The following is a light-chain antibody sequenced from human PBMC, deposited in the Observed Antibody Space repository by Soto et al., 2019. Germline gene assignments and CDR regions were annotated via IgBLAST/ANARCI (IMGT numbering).Light chain of an antibody. J-gene: IGLJ1*01. CDR2: DVS. CDR1: SNDVGGYNY. V-gene: IGLV2-14*03. CDR3: SSYTSSSTYV. Sequence: QSALTQPASVSGSPGQSITISCTGTSNDVGGYNYVSWYQQHPGKAPKLIICDVSNRPSGVSNRFSGSKSGYTASLIISGLQAEDEADYYCSSYTSSSTYVFGTGTKLTVL.